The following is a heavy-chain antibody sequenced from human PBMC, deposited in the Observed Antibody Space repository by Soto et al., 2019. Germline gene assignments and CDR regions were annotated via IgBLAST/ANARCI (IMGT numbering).Heavy chain of an antibody. V-gene: IGHV4-61*01. CDR1: GCSVSSGSYY. Sequence: XETLSLTCTVSGCSVSSGSYYWSWIRQPPGKGLEWTGYIYYSGSTNYNPSLKSRVTISVDTSKNQFSLKLSSVTAADTAVYYCASGSAAMSLPLFDYWGQGTLVTVSS. D-gene: IGHD2-2*01. J-gene: IGHJ4*02. CDR3: ASGSAAMSLPLFDY. CDR2: IYYSGST.